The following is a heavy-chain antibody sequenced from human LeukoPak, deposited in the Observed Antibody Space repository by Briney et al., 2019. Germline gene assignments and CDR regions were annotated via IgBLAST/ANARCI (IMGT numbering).Heavy chain of an antibody. J-gene: IGHJ4*02. CDR2: IIPMINTP. Sequence: ASVKVSCKASGGTFRSYAITWVRQAPGKGLEWMGGIIPMINTPKYAQKFQGRVSITADESTSTGYMEVGSLRSEDTAVYYCAIFQGTYGDNENDYWGQGTLVTVSS. V-gene: IGHV1-69*13. D-gene: IGHD4-17*01. CDR1: GGTFRSYA. CDR3: AIFQGTYGDNENDY.